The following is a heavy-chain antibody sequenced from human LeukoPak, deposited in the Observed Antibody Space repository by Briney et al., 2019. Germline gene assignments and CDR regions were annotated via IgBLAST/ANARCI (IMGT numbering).Heavy chain of an antibody. V-gene: IGHV3-11*04. D-gene: IGHD3-22*01. CDR1: GFTFSDYY. Sequence: PGGSLRLSCAASGFTFSDYYMSWIRQAPGKGLEWVSYISSSGSTIYYADSVKGRFTISRDNAKNSLYLQMNSLRAEDTAVYYCARDLPDSYYDSSAVGFDYWGQGTLVTVSS. CDR2: ISSSGSTI. CDR3: ARDLPDSYYDSSAVGFDY. J-gene: IGHJ4*02.